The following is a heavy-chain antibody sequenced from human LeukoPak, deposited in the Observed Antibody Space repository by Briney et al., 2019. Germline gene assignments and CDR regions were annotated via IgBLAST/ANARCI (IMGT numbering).Heavy chain of an antibody. J-gene: IGHJ4*02. CDR3: AHLSLGVPAAEYYFDY. D-gene: IGHD2-2*01. CDR1: GFTVSSNY. Sequence: GGSLRLSCAASGFTVSSNYMSWVRQAPGKGLEWVSVIYSGGSTYYADSVKGRFTISRDNSKNTLYLQMNNLRAEDTAVYYCAHLSLGVPAAEYYFDYWGQGTLVTVSS. CDR2: IYSGGST. V-gene: IGHV3-53*01.